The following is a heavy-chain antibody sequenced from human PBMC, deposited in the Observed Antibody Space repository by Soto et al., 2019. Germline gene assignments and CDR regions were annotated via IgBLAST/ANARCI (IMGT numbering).Heavy chain of an antibody. D-gene: IGHD2-21*02. CDR2: IKPTGGST. V-gene: IGHV1-46*03. Sequence: ASVKVSCKASGYTFTAYYMHWVRQAPGQGLEWMGIIKPTGGSTTYAQKFQGRVTMTRDTSTSTVYMELTSLRSEDTAVYYCARGGHVVVVTAAFDYWGQGTLVTVS. CDR1: GYTFTAYY. CDR3: ARGGHVVVVTAAFDY. J-gene: IGHJ4*02.